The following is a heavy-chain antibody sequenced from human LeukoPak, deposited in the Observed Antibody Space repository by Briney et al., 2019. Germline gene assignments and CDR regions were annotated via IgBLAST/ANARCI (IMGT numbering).Heavy chain of an antibody. J-gene: IGHJ4*02. V-gene: IGHV3-30-3*01. CDR2: ILPDGSNS. Sequence: GRSLRLSCAASGFTFSTYAMYWVRQAPGKGLEWVAVILPDGSNSFYADSVKGRFTISRDNSKDTLLLQMSSLSSEDTALYYCARDTYASSWSPLIHWGQGTLVTVSS. CDR3: ARDTYASSWSPLIH. CDR1: GFTFSTYA. D-gene: IGHD6-13*01.